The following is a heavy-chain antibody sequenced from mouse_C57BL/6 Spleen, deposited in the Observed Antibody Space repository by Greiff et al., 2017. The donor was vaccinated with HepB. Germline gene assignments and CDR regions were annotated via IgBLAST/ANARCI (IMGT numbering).Heavy chain of an antibody. CDR3: ARSAHYYGSSYYFDY. Sequence: QVQLQQSGPELVKPGASVKISCKASGYTFTDYYINWVKQRPGQGLEWIGWIFPGSGSTYYNEKFKGKATLTVDKSSSTAYMLLSSLTSEDSAVYFCARSAHYYGSSYYFDYWGQGTTLTVSS. J-gene: IGHJ2*01. V-gene: IGHV1-75*01. CDR1: GYTFTDYY. CDR2: IFPGSGST. D-gene: IGHD1-1*01.